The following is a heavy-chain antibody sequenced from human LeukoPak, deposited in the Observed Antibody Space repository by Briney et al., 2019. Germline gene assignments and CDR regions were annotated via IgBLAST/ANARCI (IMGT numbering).Heavy chain of an antibody. CDR3: ATYSGSFPK. CDR2: INHSGST. J-gene: IGHJ4*02. V-gene: IGHV4-34*01. Sequence: SETLSLTCAVYGGSFSGYYWSWIRQPPGKGLEWIGEINHSGSTNYDPSLKSRVTISVDTSKNQFSLKLSSVTAADTAVYYCATYSGSFPKWGQGTLVTVSS. CDR1: GGSFSGYY. D-gene: IGHD1-26*01.